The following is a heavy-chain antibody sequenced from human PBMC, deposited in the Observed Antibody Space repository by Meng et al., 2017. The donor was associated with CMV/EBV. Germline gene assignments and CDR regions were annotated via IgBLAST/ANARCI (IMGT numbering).Heavy chain of an antibody. CDR2: INHSGST. D-gene: IGHD3-10*01. CDR1: GGSFSGYY. Sequence: SQTLSLTCAVYGGSFSGYYWSWIRQPPGKGLEWIGEINHSGSTNYNPSLKSRVTISVDTSKNQFSLKLSSVTAADTAVYYCARVSRGVWELIGKGYYYYYGMDVWGQGTTVTVSS. J-gene: IGHJ6*02. V-gene: IGHV4-34*01. CDR3: ARVSRGVWELIGKGYYYYYGMDV.